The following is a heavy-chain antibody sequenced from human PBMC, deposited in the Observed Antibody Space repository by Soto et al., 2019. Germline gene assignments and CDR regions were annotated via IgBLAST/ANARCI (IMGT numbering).Heavy chain of an antibody. CDR3: VRVSPDYYGSGSPKDDAFDI. Sequence: GGSLRLSCAASGFTFSSYWMSWVRQAPGKGLEWVANIKQDGSEKYYVDSVKGRFTISRDNAKNSLYLQMNSLRAEDTAVYYCVRVSPDYYGSGSPKDDAFDIWGQGTMVTVSS. V-gene: IGHV3-7*01. D-gene: IGHD3-10*01. CDR1: GFTFSSYW. J-gene: IGHJ3*02. CDR2: IKQDGSEK.